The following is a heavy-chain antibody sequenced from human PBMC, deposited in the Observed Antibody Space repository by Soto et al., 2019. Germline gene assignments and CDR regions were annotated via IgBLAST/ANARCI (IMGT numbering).Heavy chain of an antibody. V-gene: IGHV4-30-2*01. CDR3: ARGVNYYDSSGSSWFVP. Sequence: QLHLQESGSGLVKPSQTLSLTCTVSGGSINSGGYSWTWIRQPPGKGLEWIGFIYHTGTTYYNPSLERRVTISVDRAKIQFSLKLNSVAAADTAGYYCARGVNYYDSSGSSWFVPWGQGGLVVVSS. D-gene: IGHD3-22*01. J-gene: IGHJ5*02. CDR1: GGSINSGGYS. CDR2: IYHTGTT.